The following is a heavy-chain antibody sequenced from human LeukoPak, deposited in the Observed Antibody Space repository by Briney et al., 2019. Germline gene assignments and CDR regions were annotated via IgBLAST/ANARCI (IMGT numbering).Heavy chain of an antibody. CDR1: GGCFSRYY. CDR2: INHSGCP. CDR3: AGGPLVPSAPAPPRRGAFDL. Sequence: PSVGLPLTCAVYGGCFSRYYWRWMRQPAGKGVEWVGEINHSGCPNYIPPLPRRVTIPVDPSNHQFSLTPTSVSAADTAGHYCAGGPLVPSAPAPPRRGAFDLWGQRTMVTVSS. V-gene: IGHV4-34*01. J-gene: IGHJ3*01. D-gene: IGHD2-2*01.